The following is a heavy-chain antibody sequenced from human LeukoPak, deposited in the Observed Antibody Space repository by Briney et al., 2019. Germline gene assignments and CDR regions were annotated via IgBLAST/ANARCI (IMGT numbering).Heavy chain of an antibody. CDR1: GGSISSYY. CDR3: ASTFSSSSSPTWFDP. CDR2: IYYSGST. V-gene: IGHV4-59*01. Sequence: SETLSLTSTVSGGSISSYYWSWIRQPPGKGLEWIGYIYYSGSTNYNPSLKSRVTISVDTSKNQFSLKLSSVTAADTAVYYCASTFSSSSSPTWFDPWGQGTLVTVSS. D-gene: IGHD6-6*01. J-gene: IGHJ5*02.